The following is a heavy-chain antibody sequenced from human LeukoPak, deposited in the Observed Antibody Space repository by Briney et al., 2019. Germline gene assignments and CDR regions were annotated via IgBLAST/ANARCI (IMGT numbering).Heavy chain of an antibody. CDR3: ARDLDWGAFDA. CDR2: ISPSGSIS. CDR1: GFTFSSHG. J-gene: IGHJ5*02. V-gene: IGHV3-23*01. Sequence: GGSLRLSCAASGFTFSSHGINWVRQAPGKGLEWVSGISPSGSISYYADSVKGRFTISRDNSKNTVSLQMNSLRAEDTALYYCARDLDWGAFDAWGQGTLVTVSS. D-gene: IGHD3-9*01.